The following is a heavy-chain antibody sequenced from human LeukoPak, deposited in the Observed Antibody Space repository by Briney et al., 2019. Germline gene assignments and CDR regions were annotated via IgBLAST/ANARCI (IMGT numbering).Heavy chain of an antibody. CDR2: IKQDGSEK. D-gene: IGHD6-19*01. J-gene: IGHJ5*02. CDR1: GFTFSSYW. Sequence: GGSLRLSCAASGFTFSSYWMSWVRQAPGKGLEWVANIKQDGSEKYYVDSVKGRFTISRDNAKNSLYLQMNSLRAEDTAVYYCAREIPSYSGWDGGWFDPWGQGTLVTVSS. V-gene: IGHV3-7*01. CDR3: AREIPSYSGWDGGWFDP.